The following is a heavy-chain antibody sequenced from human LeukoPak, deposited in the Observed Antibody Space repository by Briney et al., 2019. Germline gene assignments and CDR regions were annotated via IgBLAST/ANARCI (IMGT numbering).Heavy chain of an antibody. CDR2: ISAYNGNT. Sequence: AASVKVSCKASGYTFTSYGISWVRQAPGQGLEWMGWISAYNGNTNYALNLQGRVTMTTDTSTSTAYMELRSLRSEDTAVYYCASRGGITGTNGAFDIWGQGTMVTVSS. CDR1: GYTFTSYG. CDR3: ASRGGITGTNGAFDI. D-gene: IGHD1-7*01. V-gene: IGHV1-18*01. J-gene: IGHJ3*02.